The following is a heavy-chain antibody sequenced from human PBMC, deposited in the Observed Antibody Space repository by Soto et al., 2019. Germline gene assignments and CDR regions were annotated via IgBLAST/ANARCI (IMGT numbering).Heavy chain of an antibody. V-gene: IGHV4-59*01. J-gene: IGHJ4*02. Sequence: PSETLSLTCTVSGSTISSFYWAWIRQPPGKGLEWIGSVYYRGDTNYNPSLKSRVIISVDSSKRQVSLRLSSVTAADTAFYYCTRVGGYYGDYPNGDYWGQGALGTV. CDR2: VYYRGDT. D-gene: IGHD4-17*01. CDR1: GSTISSFY. CDR3: TRVGGYYGDYPNGDY.